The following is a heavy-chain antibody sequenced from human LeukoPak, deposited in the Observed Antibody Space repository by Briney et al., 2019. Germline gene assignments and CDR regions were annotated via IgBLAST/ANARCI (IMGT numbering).Heavy chain of an antibody. CDR2: IYYSGST. CDR1: GGSISSGGYY. Sequence: SETLSLSCTVSGGSISSGGYYWSWIRQPPGKGLEWIGYIYYSGSTTYKPSLKSRVTISVDTSKNQFSLKLSSVTAADTAVYYCARLSIVGATNFDYWGQGTLVTVSS. D-gene: IGHD1-26*01. J-gene: IGHJ4*02. V-gene: IGHV4-61*08. CDR3: ARLSIVGATNFDY.